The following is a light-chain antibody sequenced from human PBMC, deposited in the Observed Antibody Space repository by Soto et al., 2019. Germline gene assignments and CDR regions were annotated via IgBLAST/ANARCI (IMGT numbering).Light chain of an antibody. CDR2: GAS. CDR3: QQYGSSPIT. V-gene: IGKV3-20*01. Sequence: EIVMTHSPGTLSLSPGERATLXCRASQSISSYLAWYQQKPGQAPRLLIYGASSRATGIPDRFSGSGSGTDFTLTISRLEPEDFAVYYCQQYGSSPITFGQGTRLEIK. CDR1: QSISSY. J-gene: IGKJ5*01.